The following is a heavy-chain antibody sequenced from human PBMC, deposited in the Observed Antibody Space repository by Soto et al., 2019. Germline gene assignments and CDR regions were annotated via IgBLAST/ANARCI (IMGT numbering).Heavy chain of an antibody. Sequence: QVQLVESGGGVVQPGRSLRLSCAASGLTFSSYGMHWVRQAPGKGLEWVAVIWYDGSNKYYADSVKGRFTISRDNSKNTLYLQMNSLRAEDTAVYYCARDSKQWLANGGYFDYWGQGTLVTVSS. J-gene: IGHJ4*02. CDR2: IWYDGSNK. D-gene: IGHD6-19*01. CDR3: ARDSKQWLANGGYFDY. V-gene: IGHV3-33*01. CDR1: GLTFSSYG.